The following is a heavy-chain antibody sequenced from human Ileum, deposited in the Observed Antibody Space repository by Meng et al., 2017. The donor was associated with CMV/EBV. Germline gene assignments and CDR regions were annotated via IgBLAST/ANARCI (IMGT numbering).Heavy chain of an antibody. CDR3: AKARHEYSSSSVRGPFDY. J-gene: IGHJ4*02. D-gene: IGHD6-6*01. CDR1: GFTFSSYA. Sequence: GGPLRLSCAASGFTFSSYAMSWVRQAPGKGLEWVSAISGSGGSTYYADSVKGRFTISRDNSKNTLYLQMNSLRAEDTAVYYCAKARHEYSSSSVRGPFDYWGQGTLVTVSS. V-gene: IGHV3-23*01. CDR2: ISGSGGST.